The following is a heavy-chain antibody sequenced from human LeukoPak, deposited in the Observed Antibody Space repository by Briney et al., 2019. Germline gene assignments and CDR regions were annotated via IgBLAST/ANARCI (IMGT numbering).Heavy chain of an antibody. CDR1: GYTFTGYY. Sequence: GASVKVSCKTSGYTFTGYYMHWVRQAPGQGLEWMGIINPSGGSTSYAQKFQGRVTMTRDTSTSTVYMELSSLRSEDTAVYYCARDKYRGILYYYGSGSYYKSAGFDYWGQGTLVTVSS. CDR2: INPSGGST. CDR3: ARDKYRGILYYYGSGSYYKSAGFDY. D-gene: IGHD3-10*01. V-gene: IGHV1-46*01. J-gene: IGHJ4*02.